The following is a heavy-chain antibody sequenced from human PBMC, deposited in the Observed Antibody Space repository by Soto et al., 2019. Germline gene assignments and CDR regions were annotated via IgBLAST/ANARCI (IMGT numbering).Heavy chain of an antibody. J-gene: IGHJ4*02. CDR1: GFTFSIYA. V-gene: IGHV3-30*18. CDR3: AKDRTGAGVRGYCDY. Sequence: QVQLVESGGGVVQPGESLRLSCAGSGFTFSIYAMDRVREAPGKGLEWVAVLSYDGSNKYYAVSVKGRLPISRDNSKNTLYLQMSSLRADDTAAYYCAKDRTGAGVRGYCDYWGQGTLVTVSS. D-gene: IGHD6-19*01. CDR2: LSYDGSNK.